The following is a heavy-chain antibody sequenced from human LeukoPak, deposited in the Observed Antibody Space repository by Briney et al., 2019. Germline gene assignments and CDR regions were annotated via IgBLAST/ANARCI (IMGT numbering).Heavy chain of an antibody. J-gene: IGHJ4*02. CDR3: LRGDRRDY. Sequence: PGRSLRLSCAASGFIFNNYAMHWVRQAPGKGLEWVALISSDGSKKSYADSVKGRFIISRDNAKDSLYLQMNSLRVEDTAVYYCLRGDRRDYWGQGTLVTVSS. CDR1: GFIFNNYA. CDR2: ISSDGSKK. V-gene: IGHV3-30*04.